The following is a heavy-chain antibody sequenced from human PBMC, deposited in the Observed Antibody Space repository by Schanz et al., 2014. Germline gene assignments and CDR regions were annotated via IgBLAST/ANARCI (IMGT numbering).Heavy chain of an antibody. J-gene: IGHJ3*01. CDR1: GFTVNTNY. Sequence: EVQLVESGGGLIQPGGSLRLSCAVSGFTVNTNYMSWVRQAPGKGLEWISSMYINSGSTQYADSVKGRFIISRDSSKNTLFLPINTPRDDDTAVYFCARDGGRDGYNLAFDVWGQGTLVTVSS. V-gene: IGHV3-53*01. CDR2: MYINSGST. D-gene: IGHD5-12*01. CDR3: ARDGGRDGYNLAFDV.